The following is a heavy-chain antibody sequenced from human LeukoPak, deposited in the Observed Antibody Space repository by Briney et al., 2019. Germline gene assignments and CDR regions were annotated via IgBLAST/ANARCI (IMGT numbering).Heavy chain of an antibody. Sequence: PGGSLRLSCAASGFTFSNAWMSWVRQAPNKGLEWVGRSKTKTDGGTTDYAAPVKGRFTISRDDPKDTLYLQMNSLKSEDTAVYYCTTDYGSGSYHYFNYWGQGTPVTVSS. CDR2: SKTKTDGGTT. V-gene: IGHV3-15*01. J-gene: IGHJ4*02. D-gene: IGHD3-10*01. CDR1: GFTFSNAW. CDR3: TTDYGSGSYHYFNY.